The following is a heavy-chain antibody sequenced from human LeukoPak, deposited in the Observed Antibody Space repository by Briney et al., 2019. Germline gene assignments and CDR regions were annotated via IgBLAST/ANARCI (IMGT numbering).Heavy chain of an antibody. CDR1: GYTFTSYD. V-gene: IGHV1-8*01. J-gene: IGHJ4*02. D-gene: IGHD3-3*01. CDR2: MNPNRGNT. CDR3: ARVRRAFFWSGHEEYFDY. Sequence: GASVKVSCKASGYTFTSYDINWGRQATGQGLEWMGWMNPNRGNTGYAQKLQGRVTMTRNTSISTAYMELSSLRSEDTAVYYCARVRRAFFWSGHEEYFDYWGQGTLVTVSS.